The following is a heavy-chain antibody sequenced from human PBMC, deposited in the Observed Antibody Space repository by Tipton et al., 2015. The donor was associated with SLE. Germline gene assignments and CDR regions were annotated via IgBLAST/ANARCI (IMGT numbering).Heavy chain of an antibody. CDR1: GGSISSGGYS. Sequence: TLSLTCAVSGGSISSGGYSWSWIRQPPGKGLEWIGYIYHSGSTYYNPSLKSRVTISVDRSKNQFSLKLSSVTAADTAVYYCASGHYYDSSGYYFDYWGQGTLVTVSS. CDR2: IYHSGST. CDR3: ASGHYYDSSGYYFDY. V-gene: IGHV4-30-2*01. D-gene: IGHD3-22*01. J-gene: IGHJ4*02.